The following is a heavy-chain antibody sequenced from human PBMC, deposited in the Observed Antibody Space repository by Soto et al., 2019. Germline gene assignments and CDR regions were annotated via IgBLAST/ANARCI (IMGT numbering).Heavy chain of an antibody. V-gene: IGHV4-4*07. D-gene: IGHD6-13*01. CDR1: GGSISSYY. CDR3: ARETPGWSSSFLFDY. Sequence: SETLSLTCTVSGGSISSYYWSWIRQPAGKGLEWIGRIYTSGSTNYNPSLKSRVTMSVDTSKNQFSLKLSSVTAADTAVYYCARETPGWSSSFLFDYWGQGTLVTVSS. J-gene: IGHJ4*02. CDR2: IYTSGST.